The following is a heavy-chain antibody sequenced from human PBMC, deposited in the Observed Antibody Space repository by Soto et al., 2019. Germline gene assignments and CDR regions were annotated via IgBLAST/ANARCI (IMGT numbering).Heavy chain of an antibody. D-gene: IGHD3-3*01. CDR1: GFTFSSYA. J-gene: IGHJ6*01. CDR3: AKDRYYDFWSGTLDV. CDR2: ISGSGGST. Sequence: EVQLLESGGGLVQPGGSLRLSCAASGFTFSSYAMSWVRQAPGKGLEWVSAISGSGGSTYYADSVKGRFTISRDNSKNTLYLQMNSLRAEETAVYYCAKDRYYDFWSGTLDVWGKGPRSPSPQ. V-gene: IGHV3-23*01.